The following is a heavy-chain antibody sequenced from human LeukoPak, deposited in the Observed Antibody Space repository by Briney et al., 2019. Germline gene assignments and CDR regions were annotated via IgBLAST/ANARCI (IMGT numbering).Heavy chain of an antibody. Sequence: QPGGSLRLSCAASGFTFSSHSMNWVRQAPGKGLEWVSYISSSSSTIYYADSVKGRFTISRDNAKNSLYLQMNSLRAEDTAVYYCALLGAIFGVDPTPGWFDPWGQGTLVTVSS. CDR2: ISSSSSTI. CDR1: GFTFSSHS. J-gene: IGHJ5*02. D-gene: IGHD3-3*01. V-gene: IGHV3-48*01. CDR3: ALLGAIFGVDPTPGWFDP.